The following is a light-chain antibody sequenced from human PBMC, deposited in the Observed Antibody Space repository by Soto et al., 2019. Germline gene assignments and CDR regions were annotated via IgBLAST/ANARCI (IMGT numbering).Light chain of an antibody. Sequence: EIVLTQSAGTLSLNTGQRATLSCRASQRLSASDIAWYQQKPGQAPKFLIYGVSSRATGIPDRFSGSGSGTDFTLTISRLEPEDFAVYYCHQRQYWPPITFGQGTRLEIK. CDR1: QRLSASD. CDR2: GVS. CDR3: HQRQYWPPIT. J-gene: IGKJ5*01. V-gene: IGKV3D-20*02.